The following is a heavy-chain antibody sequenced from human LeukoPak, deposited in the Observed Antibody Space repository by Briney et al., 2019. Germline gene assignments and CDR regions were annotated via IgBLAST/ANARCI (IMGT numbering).Heavy chain of an antibody. V-gene: IGHV1-69*05. Sequence: SVKVSCKASGGTFSSYAISWVRQAPGQGLEWMGRIIPIFGTANYAQKFQGRVTITTDESTSTAYMELSSLRSEDTAVYYCARSFGYSYGYTPKFYFDYWGQGTLVTVSS. D-gene: IGHD5-18*01. CDR1: GGTFSSYA. CDR2: IIPIFGTA. CDR3: ARSFGYSYGYTPKFYFDY. J-gene: IGHJ4*02.